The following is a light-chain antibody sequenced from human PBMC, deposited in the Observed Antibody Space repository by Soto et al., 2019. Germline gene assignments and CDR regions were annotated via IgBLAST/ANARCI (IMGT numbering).Light chain of an antibody. V-gene: IGLV2-14*01. J-gene: IGLJ1*01. CDR3: SSYTSIPALV. CDR2: DVS. CDR1: SSDVGGYNS. Sequence: QSVLTQPASASGSPGQSITISCTGTSSDVGGYNSVSWYQQHPGKVPKIMIYDVSIRPSGVPDRFSGSKSGNTASLTISGLQAEDEADYYCSSYTSIPALVFGTGTKVTVL.